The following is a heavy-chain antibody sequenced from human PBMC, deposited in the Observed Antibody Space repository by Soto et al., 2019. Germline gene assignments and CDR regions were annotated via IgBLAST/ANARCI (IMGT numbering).Heavy chain of an antibody. CDR1: GGSISSSSYY. CDR2: IYYGGNT. CDR3: ASLGRAPHYFDY. V-gene: IGHV4-39*01. J-gene: IGHJ4*02. Sequence: PSETLSLTCTVSGGSISSSSYYWGWIRQPPGKGLEWIGTIYYGGNTYYNPSLQSRLTLSVDTSRNKFSLKLTSVTAADTAVYYCASLGRAPHYFDYWGQGTLVTVSS.